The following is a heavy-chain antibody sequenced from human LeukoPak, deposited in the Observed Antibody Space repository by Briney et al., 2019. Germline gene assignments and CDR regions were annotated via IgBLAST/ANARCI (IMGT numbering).Heavy chain of an antibody. V-gene: IGHV1-69*06. Sequence: SVKVSCKPSGGTFSSYAISWVRQAPGQGLEWMGGIIPIFGTANYAQKFQGRVTIIADKSTSTAYMELSSLRSEDTAVYYCARDHADDYVWGSYRYPDDAFDIWGQGTMVTVSS. CDR3: ARDHADDYVWGSYRYPDDAFDI. D-gene: IGHD3-16*02. J-gene: IGHJ3*02. CDR1: GGTFSSYA. CDR2: IIPIFGTA.